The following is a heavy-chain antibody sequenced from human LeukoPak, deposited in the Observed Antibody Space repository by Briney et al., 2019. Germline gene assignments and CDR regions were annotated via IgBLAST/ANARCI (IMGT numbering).Heavy chain of an antibody. CDR1: GFTFSNHA. D-gene: IGHD3-22*01. CDR3: AYYDSSGYYSRFDY. J-gene: IGHJ4*02. Sequence: GGSLRLSCAASGFTFSNHAMSWVRQAPGKGLEWVSAISGSGDSTYYADSVKGRFTISRDNSKNTLYLQMNSLRAEDTAVYYCAYYDSSGYYSRFDYWGQGTLVTVSS. CDR2: ISGSGDST. V-gene: IGHV3-23*01.